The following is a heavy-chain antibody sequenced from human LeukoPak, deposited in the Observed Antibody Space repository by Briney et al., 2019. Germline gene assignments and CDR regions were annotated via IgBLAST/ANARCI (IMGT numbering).Heavy chain of an antibody. V-gene: IGHV1-58*02. J-gene: IGHJ4*02. CDR2: IVVGSGNT. D-gene: IGHD3-9*01. CDR3: AASSYYDILTGYYPPNY. CDR1: GFTFTSSA. Sequence: SVKVSCKASGFTFTSSAMQWVRQARGQRLEWIGWIVVGSGNTNYAQKFQERVTITRDTSTSTAYMELSSLRSEDTAVYYCAASSYYDILTGYYPPNYWGQGTLVTVSS.